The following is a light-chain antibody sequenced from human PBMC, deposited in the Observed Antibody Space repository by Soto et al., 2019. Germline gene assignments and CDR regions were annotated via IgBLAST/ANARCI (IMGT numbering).Light chain of an antibody. CDR3: TSYTASSPFYV. CDR1: RTDGDGHDY. V-gene: IGLV2-14*03. Sequence: QSALTQPASVSGSPGQSIAISCIGVRTDGDGHDYVSWYQQHPGQAPQLIIYDVYNRPSGVSDRFSGSKSGNTASLIISGLQAEDVADYFCTSYTASSPFYVFGAGTKV. J-gene: IGLJ1*01. CDR2: DVY.